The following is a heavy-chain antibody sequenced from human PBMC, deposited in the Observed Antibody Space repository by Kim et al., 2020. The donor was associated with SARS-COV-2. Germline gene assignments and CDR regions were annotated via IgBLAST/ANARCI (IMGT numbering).Heavy chain of an antibody. D-gene: IGHD1-26*01. CDR1: GGSFSGYY. V-gene: IGHV4-34*01. CDR3: ASGSYSGGYYGI. Sequence: SETLSLICAVYGGSFSGYYWSWIRQPPGKGLEWIGEINHSGSTNNNPSLKSLVTILVDTSKNQSSLKLSSVTAADTAVYYCASGSYSGGYYGIWGQGTLVTVSS. J-gene: IGHJ4*02. CDR2: INHSGST.